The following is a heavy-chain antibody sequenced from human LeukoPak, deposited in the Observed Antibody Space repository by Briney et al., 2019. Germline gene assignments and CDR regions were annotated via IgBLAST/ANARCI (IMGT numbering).Heavy chain of an antibody. CDR3: ARRAYYDILTGYIDY. V-gene: IGHV4-59*05. D-gene: IGHD3-9*01. CDR1: GGSISIDY. Sequence: SETLSLTCTVSGGSISIDYWSWIRQTPGKGLEWIGSIYYSGSTYYNPSLKSRVTISVDTSKNQFSLKVSSVTAADTAVYYCARRAYYDILTGYIDYWGQGTLVTVSS. J-gene: IGHJ4*02. CDR2: IYYSGST.